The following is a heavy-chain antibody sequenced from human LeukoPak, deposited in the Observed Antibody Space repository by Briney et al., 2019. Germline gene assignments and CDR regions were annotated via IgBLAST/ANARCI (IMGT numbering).Heavy chain of an antibody. CDR3: ARQSDNSGYYPYYYMDV. D-gene: IGHD3-22*01. J-gene: IGHJ6*03. V-gene: IGHV5-51*01. CDR2: IYPGDSDT. CDR1: GYTFTRNW. Sequence: GDSLKISCKASGYTFTRNWIGWVRQMPGKGLEWMGIIYPGDSDTRYSPSFHGQVTISADKPISTVYLHWSSLKASDTAMYYCARQSDNSGYYPYYYMDVWSKGTTVTVSS.